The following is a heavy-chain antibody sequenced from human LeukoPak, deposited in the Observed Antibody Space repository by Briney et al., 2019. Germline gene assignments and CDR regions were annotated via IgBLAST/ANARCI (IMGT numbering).Heavy chain of an antibody. CDR1: GFTFSSYA. V-gene: IGHV3-30-3*01. CDR2: ISYDGSNK. CDR3: ARDGYLAYCGGDCYLGAFDI. Sequence: GGSLRLSCAASGFTFSSYAMHWVRQAPGKGLEWVAVISYDGSNKYYADSVKGRITISGDNSKNTLYLQMNSLRAEDTAVYYCARDGYLAYCGGDCYLGAFDIWGQGTMVTASS. D-gene: IGHD2-21*02. J-gene: IGHJ3*02.